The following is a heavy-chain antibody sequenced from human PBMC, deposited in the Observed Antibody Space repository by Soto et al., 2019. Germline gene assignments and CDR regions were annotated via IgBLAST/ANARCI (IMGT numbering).Heavy chain of an antibody. CDR3: ANGRIEAIAVAGFDY. V-gene: IGHV3-23*01. D-gene: IGHD6-19*01. CDR2: ISGGGGST. CDR1: GFTFSGIA. Sequence: GGSLRLSCAGSGFTFSGIAMSWVRQAPGKGLEWISIISGGGGSTDYADSVKGRSTISRDNSKSTLYLQMNSLRAEDTALYYCANGRIEAIAVAGFDYWGQGALVTVSS. J-gene: IGHJ4*02.